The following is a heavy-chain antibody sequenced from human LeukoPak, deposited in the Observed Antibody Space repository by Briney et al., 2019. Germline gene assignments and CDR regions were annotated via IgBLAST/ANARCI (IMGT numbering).Heavy chain of an antibody. CDR1: GFTFSSYW. CDR2: IKKDGSEK. J-gene: IGHJ4*02. Sequence: GGSLRLSCAASGFTFSSYWMTWVRQAPGKGLEWVANIKKDGSEKYYVDSVKGRFTISRDSAKTSLYLQMISLRAEDTAVYYCARHLSGVTGYTYGRGIDYWGQGTLVTVSS. CDR3: ARHLSGVTGYTYGRGIDY. D-gene: IGHD5-18*01. V-gene: IGHV3-7*01.